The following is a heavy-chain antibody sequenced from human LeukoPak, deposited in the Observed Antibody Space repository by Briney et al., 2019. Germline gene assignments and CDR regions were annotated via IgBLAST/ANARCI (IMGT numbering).Heavy chain of an antibody. D-gene: IGHD2-15*01. CDR3: ARGYCSGGSCYLFDY. CDR2: IYHSGST. CDR1: GYSISSGYY. J-gene: IGHJ4*02. V-gene: IGHV4-38-2*02. Sequence: SETLSLTCTVSGYSISSGYYWGWIRQPPGKGLEWIGSIYHSGSTYYNPSLESRVTISVDTSKNQFSLKLSSVTAADTAVYYCARGYCSGGSCYLFDYWGQGTLVTVSS.